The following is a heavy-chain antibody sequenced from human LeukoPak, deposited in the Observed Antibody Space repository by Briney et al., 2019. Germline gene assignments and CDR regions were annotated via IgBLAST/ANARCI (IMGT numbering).Heavy chain of an antibody. CDR2: INTNTGNP. D-gene: IGHD3-3*01. V-gene: IGHV7-4-1*02. Sequence: ASVKVSCKASGYTFTSYYMHWVRQAPGQGLEWMGWINTNTGNPTYVQGFTGRFVFSLDTSVSTAYLQISSLKAEDTAVYYCAAWSDYYVDYWGQGTLVTVSS. CDR1: GYTFTSYY. CDR3: AAWSDYYVDY. J-gene: IGHJ4*02.